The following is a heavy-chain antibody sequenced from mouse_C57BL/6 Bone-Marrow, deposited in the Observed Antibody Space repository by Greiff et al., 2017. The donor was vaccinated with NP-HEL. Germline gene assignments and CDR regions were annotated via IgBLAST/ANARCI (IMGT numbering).Heavy chain of an antibody. V-gene: IGHV1-47*01. CDR2: FHPYNDDT. J-gene: IGHJ3*01. CDR1: GYTFTTYP. CDR3: ARGHYYGYDVGIAY. D-gene: IGHD2-2*01. Sequence: VKLQESGAELVKPGASVKMSCKASGYTFTTYPIEWMKQNHGKSLEWIGNFHPYNDDTKYNEKFKGKATLTVEKSSSTVYVELSRLKSDDSAVYYCARGHYYGYDVGIAYWGQGTLVTVSA.